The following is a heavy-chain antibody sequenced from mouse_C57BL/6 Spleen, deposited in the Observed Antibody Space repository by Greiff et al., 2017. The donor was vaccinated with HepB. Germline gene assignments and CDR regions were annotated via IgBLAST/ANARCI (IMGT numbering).Heavy chain of an antibody. V-gene: IGHV3-6*01. CDR2: ISYDGSN. CDR3: ARLSFYYEYLALNY. D-gene: IGHD2-4*01. Sequence: EVQLQESGPGLVKPSQSLSLTCSVTGYSITSGYYWTWIRQFPGNKLEWMGYISYDGSNNYNPSLKNRISITRDTSKIPFFLKLNSVTTEDTATYYCARLSFYYEYLALNYWGQGTTLTVSS. CDR1: GYSITSGYY. J-gene: IGHJ2*01.